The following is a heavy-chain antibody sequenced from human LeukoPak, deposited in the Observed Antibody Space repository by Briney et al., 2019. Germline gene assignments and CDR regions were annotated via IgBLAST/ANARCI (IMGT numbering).Heavy chain of an antibody. CDR2: IKQDESEK. CDR3: ARASMGIAAAAFDY. Sequence: GGSLRLSCAASGFTFSTYWMTWVRQAPGKGLEWVANIKQDESEKYYVESVKGRFTISRDNAKNSLYLQMNSLRAEDTAVYYCARASMGIAAAAFDYWGQGTLVTVSS. J-gene: IGHJ4*02. D-gene: IGHD6-13*01. V-gene: IGHV3-7*01. CDR1: GFTFSTYW.